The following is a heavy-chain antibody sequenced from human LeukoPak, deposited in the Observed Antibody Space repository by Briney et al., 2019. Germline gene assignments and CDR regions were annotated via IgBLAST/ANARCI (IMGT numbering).Heavy chain of an antibody. D-gene: IGHD1-26*01. Sequence: SETLSLTCAVYGGSFSGYYWSWIRQPPGKGLEWIGEINHSGSTNYNPSLKSRVTISVDTSKNQFSLRLSSVTAADTAVYYCVRDRELNYWGQGTLVTVSS. CDR2: INHSGST. CDR3: VRDRELNY. CDR1: GGSFSGYY. J-gene: IGHJ4*02. V-gene: IGHV4-34*01.